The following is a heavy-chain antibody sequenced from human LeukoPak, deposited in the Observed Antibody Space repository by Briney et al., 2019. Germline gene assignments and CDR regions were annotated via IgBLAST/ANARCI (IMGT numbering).Heavy chain of an antibody. CDR3: ARDLGYCSSTSCYTYAFDI. D-gene: IGHD2-2*02. Sequence: ASVKVSCKASGYTFTGYYMHWVRQAPGQGLEWMGWINPNSGGTNYAQKFQGRVTMTRDTSISTAYMELSRLRSDDTAVYYCARDLGYCSSTSCYTYAFDIWGQGTMVTVSS. J-gene: IGHJ3*02. CDR2: INPNSGGT. CDR1: GYTFTGYY. V-gene: IGHV1-2*02.